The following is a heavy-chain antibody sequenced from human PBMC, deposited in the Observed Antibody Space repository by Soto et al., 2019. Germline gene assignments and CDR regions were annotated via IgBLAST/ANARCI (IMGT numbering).Heavy chain of an antibody. CDR3: AREGTGSSWAYYYYYGMDV. V-gene: IGHV1-2*04. D-gene: IGHD6-13*01. CDR1: GYTFTGYY. Sequence: AASVKVSCKASGYTFTGYYMHWVRQAPGQGLEWMGWINPNSGGTNYAQKFQGWVTMTRDTSISTAYMELSRLRSDDTAVYYCAREGTGSSWAYYYYYGMDVWGHGTTVTVSS. J-gene: IGHJ6*02. CDR2: INPNSGGT.